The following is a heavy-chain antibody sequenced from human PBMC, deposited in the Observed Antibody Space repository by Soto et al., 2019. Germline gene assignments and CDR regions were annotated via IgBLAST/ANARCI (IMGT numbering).Heavy chain of an antibody. CDR3: ASMHYDFWSGSYYGMDV. CDR1: GYSFTSYW. V-gene: IGHV5-10-1*01. D-gene: IGHD3-3*01. CDR2: IDPSDSYT. J-gene: IGHJ6*02. Sequence: PGESLKISCKGSGYSFTSYWISWVRQMPGKGLEWMGRIDPSDSYTNYSPSFQGHVTISADKSTSTAYLQWSSLKASDTAMYYCASMHYDFWSGSYYGMDVWGQGATVTVSS.